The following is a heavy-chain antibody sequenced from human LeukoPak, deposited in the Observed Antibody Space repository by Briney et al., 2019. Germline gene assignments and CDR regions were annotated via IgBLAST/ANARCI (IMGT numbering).Heavy chain of an antibody. CDR3: AGELTAAGAIDY. V-gene: IGHV1-46*01. D-gene: IGHD6-13*01. J-gene: IGHJ4*02. CDR1: GYTFTSYY. Sequence: ASVKVSCKASGYTFTSYYMHWVRQAPGQGLEWMGIINPSGGSTSYAQKFQGRVTMTRDMSTSTVYMELSSLRSEDTAVYYCAGELTAAGAIDYWGQGTLVTVSS. CDR2: INPSGGST.